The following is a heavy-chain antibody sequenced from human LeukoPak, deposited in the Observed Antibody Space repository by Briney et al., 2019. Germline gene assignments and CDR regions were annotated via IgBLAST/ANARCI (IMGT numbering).Heavy chain of an antibody. J-gene: IGHJ4*02. Sequence: GGSLRLSCAASGFTFSSYWMHWVRQAPGKGLEWVSAIYSDGTTYYTDSVKGRFTISRDNSKNTLYLQMNSLRAEDTAVYYCARGGWELLNFDYWGQGTLVTVSS. CDR3: ARGGWELLNFDY. V-gene: IGHV3-53*01. CDR1: GFTFSSYW. CDR2: IYSDGTT. D-gene: IGHD1-26*01.